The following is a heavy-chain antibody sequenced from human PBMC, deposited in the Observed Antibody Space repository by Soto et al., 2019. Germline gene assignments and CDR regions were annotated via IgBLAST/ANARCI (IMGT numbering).Heavy chain of an antibody. J-gene: IGHJ4*02. V-gene: IGHV3-66*01. CDR3: ARDYGDSAFDY. D-gene: IGHD4-17*01. CDR1: GFTVSSNY. CDR2: IYSGGST. Sequence: EVQLVESGGGLVQPGGSLRLSCAASGFTVSSNYMSWVRQAPGKGLEWVSVIYSGGSTYYADSVKGRFPISRDNSKNTLYLEMHSLRTEDTAVYDCARDYGDSAFDYWGQGTLVTVSS.